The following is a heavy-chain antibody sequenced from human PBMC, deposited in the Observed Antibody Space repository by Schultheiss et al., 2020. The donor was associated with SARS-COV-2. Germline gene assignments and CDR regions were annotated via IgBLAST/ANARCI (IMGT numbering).Heavy chain of an antibody. CDR2: IKQDGSEK. D-gene: IGHD4-23*01. Sequence: GGSLRLSCAASGFTFSNAWMSWVRQAPGKGLEWVANIKQDGSEKYYVDSVKGRFTISRDNAKNSLYLQMNSLRAEDTAVYYCARALKTYGGHDYWGQGTLVTVSS. J-gene: IGHJ4*02. V-gene: IGHV3-7*01. CDR1: GFTFSNAW. CDR3: ARALKTYGGHDY.